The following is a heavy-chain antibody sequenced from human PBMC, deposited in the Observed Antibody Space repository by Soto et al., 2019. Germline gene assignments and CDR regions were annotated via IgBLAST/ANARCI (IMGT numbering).Heavy chain of an antibody. CDR3: AKVRASYLSASYFYYGLDV. Sequence: LRLSCAASGFTFSHYVLSWVRQSPERGLEWVSSISGSGSSVYVADSVRGRFIMSRDLSTNTVSLQMNSLRAEDTAVYYCAKVRASYLSASYFYYGLDVWGQGTTVTVSS. J-gene: IGHJ6*02. V-gene: IGHV3-23*01. CDR2: ISGSGSSV. D-gene: IGHD3-10*01. CDR1: GFTFSHYV.